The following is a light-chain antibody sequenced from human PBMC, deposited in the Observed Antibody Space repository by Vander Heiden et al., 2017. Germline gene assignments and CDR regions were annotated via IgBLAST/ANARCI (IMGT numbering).Light chain of an antibody. Sequence: VLTQSPATLSLSPGERATLSCRASQSVSSYLAWYQQKPGQAPRLLIYDASNRATGIPARFSGSGSGTDFTLTISSLEPEDFAVYYCQQRSNWPKTFGQGTKVEIK. CDR1: QSVSSY. J-gene: IGKJ1*01. V-gene: IGKV3-11*01. CDR3: QQRSNWPKT. CDR2: DAS.